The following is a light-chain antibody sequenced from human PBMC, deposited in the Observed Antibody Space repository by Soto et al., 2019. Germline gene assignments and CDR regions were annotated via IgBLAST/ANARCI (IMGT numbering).Light chain of an antibody. CDR2: AAP. V-gene: IGKV3-20*01. CDR1: QSIRKNY. CDR3: HQYGTSPYT. Sequence: EIVLTQSPGTLSLSPGERATLSCRAGQSIRKNYLAWYQQKSGLAPRLLIYAAPTSATGIPDRFSGSGSGTDFTLTISRLEPEEFSVYYCHQYGTSPYTCGQGTKLEIK. J-gene: IGKJ2*01.